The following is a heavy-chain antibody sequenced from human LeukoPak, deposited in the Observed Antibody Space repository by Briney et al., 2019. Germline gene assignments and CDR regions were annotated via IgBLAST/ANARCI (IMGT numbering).Heavy chain of an antibody. V-gene: IGHV5-51*01. Sequence: GESLKISCKGSGCSFTSYWIGWVRQMPGKGLEWMGIIYPGDSDTRYSPSFQGQVTISADKSISTAYLQWSSLKASDTAMYYCASRPYYYDSSGYPNDAFDIWGQGTMVTVSS. D-gene: IGHD3-22*01. CDR1: GCSFTSYW. CDR3: ASRPYYYDSSGYPNDAFDI. J-gene: IGHJ3*02. CDR2: IYPGDSDT.